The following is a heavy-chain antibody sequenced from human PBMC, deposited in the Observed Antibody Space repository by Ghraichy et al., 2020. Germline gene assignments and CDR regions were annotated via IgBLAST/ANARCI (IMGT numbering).Heavy chain of an antibody. V-gene: IGHV1-18*01. D-gene: IGHD3-22*01. CDR2: ISGYNDDA. J-gene: IGHJ3*02. CDR1: GYTFTSYG. CDR3: ARNDSSGPFDI. Sequence: ASVKVSCKASGYTFTSYGITWVRQAPEQGLEWMGWISGYNDDANYAQNLQGRVTLTTDTSTSTAYMELRSLRSDDTAMYYCARNDSSGPFDIWGQGTMVTVSS.